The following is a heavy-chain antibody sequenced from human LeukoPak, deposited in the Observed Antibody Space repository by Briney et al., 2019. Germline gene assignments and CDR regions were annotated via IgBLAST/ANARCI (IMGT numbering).Heavy chain of an antibody. CDR2: ISSSSSYI. CDR3: TREGTIVVGDAFDL. D-gene: IGHD2-15*01. J-gene: IGHJ3*01. V-gene: IGHV3-21*06. Sequence: PGGSLRLSCAASGFTFSSYSMSWVRQAPGKGLEWVSSISSSSSYIYYADSVKGRFTISRDSAKNSLSLQMNSLRAEDTAVYYCTREGTIVVGDAFDLWGQGTMVTVSS. CDR1: GFTFSSYS.